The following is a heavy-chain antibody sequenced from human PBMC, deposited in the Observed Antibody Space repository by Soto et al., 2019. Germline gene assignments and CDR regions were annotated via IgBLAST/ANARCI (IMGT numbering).Heavy chain of an antibody. D-gene: IGHD1-1*01. V-gene: IGHV3-23*01. J-gene: IGHJ3*02. CDR2: IGGRGETT. CDR1: GFTFSVFA. CDR3: AKDRTTGDYRVNAVNI. Sequence: EVQLLESGGGLVQPGGSLRLSCAASGFTFSVFAMSWVRQAPGKGLEWVSTIGGRGETTYYADSEKGRFTTSRDNSKNTLNLQMTSLRAENTAVYYCAKDRTTGDYRVNAVNIWGQGTMSTVAS.